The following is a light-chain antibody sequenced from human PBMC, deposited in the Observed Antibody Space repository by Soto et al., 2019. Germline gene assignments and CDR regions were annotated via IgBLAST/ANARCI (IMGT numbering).Light chain of an antibody. CDR2: EVT. J-gene: IGLJ2*01. CDR3: SSYAGSNSFV. CDR1: SSDVGRYNY. V-gene: IGLV2-8*01. Sequence: QSALTQPPSASGSPGQSVTISCTGTSSDVGRYNYVSWYQQHPGKAPKLMIYEVTKRPSGVPDRFSGSKSANTASLTVSGLQAEDEADYYCSSYAGSNSFVFGGGTKLTVL.